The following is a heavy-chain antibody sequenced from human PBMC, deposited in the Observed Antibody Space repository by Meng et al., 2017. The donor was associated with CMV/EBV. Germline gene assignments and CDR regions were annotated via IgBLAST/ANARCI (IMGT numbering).Heavy chain of an antibody. J-gene: IGHJ6*02. D-gene: IGHD2-2*01. CDR2: ISSSGSTI. Sequence: SLKISCAASVFTFSSYEMYWVRQAPGKGLEWVSYISSSGSTIYYADSVKGRFTNSRDNTKTALYLQMNSLGAEDTAVYYCASDGPIVVVRGHYGMDVWGQGTTVTVSS. CDR3: ASDGPIVVVRGHYGMDV. CDR1: VFTFSSYE. V-gene: IGHV3-48*03.